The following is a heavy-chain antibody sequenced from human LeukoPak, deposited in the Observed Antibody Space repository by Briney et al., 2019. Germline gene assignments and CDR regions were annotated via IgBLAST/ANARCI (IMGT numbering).Heavy chain of an antibody. CDR3: ARQPSVYDSSGYYPFDY. CDR1: GYSFTSYW. Sequence: GESLKISCQGSGYSFTSYWLGWVRPVPGKGLEWMGIIYPGDSDTRYSPSFQGQVTISADKSISTAYLQWSSLKASDTAMYYCARQPSVYDSSGYYPFDYWGQGTLVAVSS. J-gene: IGHJ4*02. D-gene: IGHD3-22*01. CDR2: IYPGDSDT. V-gene: IGHV5-51*01.